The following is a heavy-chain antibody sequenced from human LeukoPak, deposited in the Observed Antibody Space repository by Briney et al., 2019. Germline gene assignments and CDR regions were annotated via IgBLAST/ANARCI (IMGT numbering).Heavy chain of an antibody. Sequence: GASVKVSCTASGYTFTGYYMHWVRQAPGQGLEWMGWINPNSGGTNYAQKFQGRVTMTRDTSISTAYMELSRLRSDDTAVYYCARVVNRIVGATTHDYWGQGTLVTVSS. CDR3: ARVVNRIVGATTHDY. J-gene: IGHJ4*02. V-gene: IGHV1-2*02. CDR2: INPNSGGT. D-gene: IGHD1-26*01. CDR1: GYTFTGYY.